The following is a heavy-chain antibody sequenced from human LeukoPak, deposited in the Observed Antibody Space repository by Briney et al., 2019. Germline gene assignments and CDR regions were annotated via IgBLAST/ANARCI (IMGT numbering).Heavy chain of an antibody. CDR1: GFTFSDCY. Sequence: GGSLRLSCGPSGFTFSDCYMSWLRQAPGKGLEWVSYISSSGSTIYYADSVKGRFTISRDNAKNSLYLQMNSLRAEDTAVYYSARLYSSSWPLDYWGQGTLVTVSS. V-gene: IGHV3-11*04. J-gene: IGHJ4*02. CDR3: ARLYSSSWPLDY. CDR2: ISSSGSTI. D-gene: IGHD6-13*01.